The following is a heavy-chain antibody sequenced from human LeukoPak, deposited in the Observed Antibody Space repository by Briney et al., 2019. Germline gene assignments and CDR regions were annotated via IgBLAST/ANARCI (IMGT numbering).Heavy chain of an antibody. CDR1: GYSFTDNY. CDR2: INPNSGDT. CDR3: ARGSLYYYDSSGYYSV. Sequence: ASVKVSCKASGYSFTDNYLHWVRQAPGQGLEWMGWINPNSGDTNYAQKFQGRVTMTRDTSISTAYTELSRLRSDDKAVYYCARGSLYYYDSSGYYSVWGQGTLVTVSS. J-gene: IGHJ4*02. V-gene: IGHV1-2*02. D-gene: IGHD3-22*01.